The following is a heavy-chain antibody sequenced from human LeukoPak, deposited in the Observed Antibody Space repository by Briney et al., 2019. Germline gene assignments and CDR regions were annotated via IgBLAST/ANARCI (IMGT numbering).Heavy chain of an antibody. CDR1: GGSISSSSYY. Sequence: SETLSLTCTVSGGSISSSSYYWGWIRQPPGKGLEWIGSIYYSGSTYYNPSLKSRVTISVDTSKNQFSLKLSSVTAADTAVYYCARRGIENSSSSPRLHYYGMDVWGQGTTVTVSS. CDR2: IYYSGST. J-gene: IGHJ6*02. D-gene: IGHD6-6*01. CDR3: ARRGIENSSSSPRLHYYGMDV. V-gene: IGHV4-39*01.